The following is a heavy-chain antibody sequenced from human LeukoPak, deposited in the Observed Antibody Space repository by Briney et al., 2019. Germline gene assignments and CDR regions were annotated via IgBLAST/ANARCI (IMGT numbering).Heavy chain of an antibody. CDR1: GGSISSGDYY. Sequence: PSQTLSLTCTVSGGSISSGDYYWSWIRQPPGKGLEWIGYIYYSGSTYYNPSLKSRVTISVDTSKNQFSLKLSSVTAADTAVYYCASIRLGYCSGGSCHYYFDYWGQGTLVTVSS. V-gene: IGHV4-30-4*01. CDR3: ASIRLGYCSGGSCHYYFDY. CDR2: IYYSGST. D-gene: IGHD2-15*01. J-gene: IGHJ4*02.